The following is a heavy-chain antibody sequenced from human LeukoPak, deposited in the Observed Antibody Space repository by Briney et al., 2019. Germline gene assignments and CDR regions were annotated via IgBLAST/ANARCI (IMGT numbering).Heavy chain of an antibody. J-gene: IGHJ4*02. Sequence: SETLSLTCTVSGGSISSYYWSWIRQPAGKGLEWIGRIYTSGSTNYNPSLKSRVTMSVDTSKNQFSLKLSSVTAADTAVYYCARTDYYGSGSHFDYWGQGTLVTVSS. CDR3: ARTDYYGSGSHFDY. CDR1: GGSISSYY. CDR2: IYTSGST. V-gene: IGHV4-4*07. D-gene: IGHD3-10*01.